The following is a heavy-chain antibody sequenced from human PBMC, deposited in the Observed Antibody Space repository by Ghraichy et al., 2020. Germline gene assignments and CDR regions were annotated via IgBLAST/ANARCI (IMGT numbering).Heavy chain of an antibody. J-gene: IGHJ6*03. D-gene: IGHD3-10*01. Sequence: GGSLRLSCAASGFTVSSNYMSWVRQAPGKGLEWVSVIYSGGSTYYADSVKGRFTISRDNSKNTLYLQMNSLRAEDTAVYYCARARGAYYYMDVWGKGTTVTVSS. V-gene: IGHV3-53*01. CDR2: IYSGGST. CDR1: GFTVSSNY. CDR3: ARARGAYYYMDV.